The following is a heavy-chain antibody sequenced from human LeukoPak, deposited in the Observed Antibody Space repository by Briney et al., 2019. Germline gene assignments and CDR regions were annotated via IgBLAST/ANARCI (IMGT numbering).Heavy chain of an antibody. Sequence: SVKVSCNASGDTFSSYAIDWVRQAPGQGLEWMGGIIPIFGTTKYAQKFQGRVTITADKSTSTVYMELSSLRSEDTAVYYCARGDYYGSGGFDYWGQGNLVTVSS. CDR1: GDTFSSYA. V-gene: IGHV1-69*06. CDR3: ARGDYYGSGGFDY. CDR2: IIPIFGTT. J-gene: IGHJ4*02. D-gene: IGHD3-10*01.